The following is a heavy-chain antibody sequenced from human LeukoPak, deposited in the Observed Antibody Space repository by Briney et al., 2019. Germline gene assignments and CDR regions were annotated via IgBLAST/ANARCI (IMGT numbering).Heavy chain of an antibody. CDR2: IYYSGST. CDR1: GGSISSSSYY. CDR3: ARHEDIVLMVPFDP. J-gene: IGHJ5*02. V-gene: IGHV4-39*01. Sequence: SETLSLTCTVSGGSISSSSYYWGWIRQPPGKGLEWIGIIYYSGSTYYNPSLKSRVTISVGTSKNQFSLKLSSVTAADTAVYYCARHEDIVLMVPFDPWGQGTLVTVSS. D-gene: IGHD2-8*01.